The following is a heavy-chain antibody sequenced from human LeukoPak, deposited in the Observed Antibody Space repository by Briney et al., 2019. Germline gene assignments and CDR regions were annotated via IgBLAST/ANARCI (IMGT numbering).Heavy chain of an antibody. CDR3: ARNPFATPFDY. J-gene: IGHJ4*02. CDR1: GGSISGNY. V-gene: IGHV4-59*08. CDR2: AYSSGHT. Sequence: SETLSITCTVSGGSISGNYWSWIRQPPGKGLEWIGYAYSSGHTNYNSSLKSRVTMSLDTSKSQFSLRLSSVTAADTAVYFCARNPFATPFDYWGPGTLVTVSS. D-gene: IGHD2-15*01.